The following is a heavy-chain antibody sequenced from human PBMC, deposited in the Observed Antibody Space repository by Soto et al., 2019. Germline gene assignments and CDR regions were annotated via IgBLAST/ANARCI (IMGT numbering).Heavy chain of an antibody. CDR3: ARLSCSRTTSYYGLDV. CDR1: GYSFSTYC. CDR2: IDPSDSYT. Sequence: GESLKISCKGFGYSFSTYCITWVRQMPGQGLEWMGRIDPSDSYTHYNPAFQGHVTVSADRSISTAYLQWSSLKASDTAMFYCARLSCSRTTSYYGLDVWGQGTAVTVS. D-gene: IGHD2-2*01. V-gene: IGHV5-10-1*01. J-gene: IGHJ6*02.